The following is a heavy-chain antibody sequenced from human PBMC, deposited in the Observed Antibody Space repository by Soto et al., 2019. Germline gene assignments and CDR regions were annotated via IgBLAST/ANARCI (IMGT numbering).Heavy chain of an antibody. J-gene: IGHJ3*02. V-gene: IGHV3-33*01. Sequence: GGSLRLSCAASGFTFSSYGMHWVRQAPGKGLEWVAVIWYDGSNKYYADSVKGRFTISRDNSKNTLYLQMNSLRAEDTAVYYCARGTTYYSAFGIWGQGTMVTVSS. CDR2: IWYDGSNK. D-gene: IGHD3-16*01. CDR1: GFTFSSYG. CDR3: ARGTTYYSAFGI.